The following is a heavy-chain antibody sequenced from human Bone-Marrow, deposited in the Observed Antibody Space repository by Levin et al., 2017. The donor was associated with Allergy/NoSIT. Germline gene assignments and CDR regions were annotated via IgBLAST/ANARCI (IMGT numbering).Heavy chain of an antibody. J-gene: IGHJ4*02. CDR3: ARAPHGSSGTGRIDY. CDR1: GFTFTSFN. CDR2: ISYNGNNE. D-gene: IGHD3-10*01. Sequence: PGGSLRLSCAASGFTFTSFNMHWVRQTPGKGLEWVAVISYNGNNEDYVDSVKGRFIISRDQPKKTLYLQMNNLTIEDTALYYCARAPHGSSGTGRIDYWGQGTLVTVSS. V-gene: IGHV3-30-3*01.